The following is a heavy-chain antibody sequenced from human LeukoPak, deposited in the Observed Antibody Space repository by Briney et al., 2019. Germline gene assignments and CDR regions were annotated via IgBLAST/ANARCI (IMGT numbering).Heavy chain of an antibody. D-gene: IGHD6-25*01. CDR2: IYSGGST. V-gene: IGHV3-53*01. J-gene: IGHJ4*02. Sequence: GGSLRLSCAASGFTVSSNYMSWVRQAPGKGLEWVSVIYSGGSTYYADSVKGRFTISRDNSKNTLYLQMNSLRAEDTAVYYCAKELIAAHAGLDYWGQGTLVTVSS. CDR1: GFTVSSNY. CDR3: AKELIAAHAGLDY.